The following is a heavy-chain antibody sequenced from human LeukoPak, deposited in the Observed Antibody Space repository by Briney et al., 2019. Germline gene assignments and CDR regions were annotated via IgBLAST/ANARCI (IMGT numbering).Heavy chain of an antibody. J-gene: IGHJ4*02. V-gene: IGHV3-73*01. Sequence: GGSLKLSCAASGFTFSGSAMHWVRQASGKGLEWVGRIRSKANSYATAYAASVKGRFTISRDDSKNTAYLQMNSLKTEDTAVYYCARDLSKKQEGGDYWGQGTLVTVSS. CDR3: ARDLSKKQEGGDY. D-gene: IGHD5/OR15-5a*01. CDR1: GFTFSGSA. CDR2: IRSKANSYAT.